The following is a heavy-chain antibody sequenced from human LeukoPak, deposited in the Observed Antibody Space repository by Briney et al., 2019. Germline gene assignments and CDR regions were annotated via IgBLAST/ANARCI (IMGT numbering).Heavy chain of an antibody. CDR3: ARVIVEMATITNYYYYMDV. D-gene: IGHD5-24*01. CDR2: ISRTGGST. J-gene: IGHJ6*03. CDR1: GFTLSTHV. V-gene: IGHV3-64*01. Sequence: PGGSLRLSCAASGFTLSTHVMHWVRQAPGKGLECVSAISRTGGSTYYANSVKGRFTISRDNSKNTLYLQMGSLRAEDMAVYYCARVIVEMATITNYYYYMDVWGKGTTVTVSS.